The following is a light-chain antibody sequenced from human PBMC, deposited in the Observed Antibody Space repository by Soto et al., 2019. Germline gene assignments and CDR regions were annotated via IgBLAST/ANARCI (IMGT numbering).Light chain of an antibody. Sequence: QSALTQPRSVSGSPGQSVTISCTGTNSDIGGYNYVSWYQQHPGKAPKVMIYDVSRRPSGVPDRFSGSKSGNTASLTISGLQAEDEADYYCCSHAGTYNFWVFGGGTKVTVL. CDR2: DVS. CDR3: CSHAGTYNFWV. V-gene: IGLV2-11*01. CDR1: NSDIGGYNY. J-gene: IGLJ3*02.